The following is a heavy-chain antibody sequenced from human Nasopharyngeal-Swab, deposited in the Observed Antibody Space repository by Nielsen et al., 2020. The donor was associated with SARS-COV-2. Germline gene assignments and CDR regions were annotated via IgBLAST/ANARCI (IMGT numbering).Heavy chain of an antibody. J-gene: IGHJ4*02. CDR3: AGVRYDILTGYSFFDY. D-gene: IGHD3-9*01. Sequence: SETLSLTCTVSGGSVSSSSYYWGWIRQPPGKGLEWIGSIYYSGSTYYNPSLKSRVTISVDTSKNQFSLKLSSVTAADTAVYYCAGVRYDILTGYSFFDYWGQGTLVTVSS. CDR1: GGSVSSSSYY. V-gene: IGHV4-39*07. CDR2: IYYSGST.